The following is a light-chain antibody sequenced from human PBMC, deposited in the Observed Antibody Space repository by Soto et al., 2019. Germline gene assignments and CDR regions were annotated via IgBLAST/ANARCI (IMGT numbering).Light chain of an antibody. CDR1: SSDVGGYNY. CDR2: EGS. V-gene: IGLV2-23*01. J-gene: IGLJ3*02. CDR3: CSYAGSSTSWV. Sequence: QSVLTQPRSVSGSPGQSVTISCTGASSDVGGYNYVSWYQQHPGKAPKLMIYEGSKRPSGVSNRFSGSKSGNTASLTISGLQAEDEADYYCCSYAGSSTSWVFGGGTKLTVL.